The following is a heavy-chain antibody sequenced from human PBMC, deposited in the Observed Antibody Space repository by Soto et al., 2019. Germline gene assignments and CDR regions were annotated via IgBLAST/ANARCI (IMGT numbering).Heavy chain of an antibody. V-gene: IGHV4-61*08. J-gene: IGHJ6*02. CDR3: ARARITMVREVIKYNMDV. Sequence: SETLSLTCTVSGGSISSGDYYWSWIRRPPGKGLEWIGYIYNSGSTHSNPSLQSRVTISVDTSKNQFSLKLSSVTAADTGIYYCARARITMVREVIKYNMDVWGQGTTVTVSS. CDR2: IYNSGST. CDR1: GGSISSGDYY. D-gene: IGHD3-10*01.